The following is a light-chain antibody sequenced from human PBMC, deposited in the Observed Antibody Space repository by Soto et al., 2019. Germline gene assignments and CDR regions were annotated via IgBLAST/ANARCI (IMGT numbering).Light chain of an antibody. V-gene: IGLV2-23*01. CDR1: SSDVGSYNL. CDR3: CSYAVSSPVV. Sequence: QSVLTQPASVSGSPGQSITLSCTGTSSDVGSYNLVSWYQQHPGKAPKLMIYEGSKRPSWVSNRFSGSKSGNTASLTISGLQTEGAADYYSCSYAVSSPVVFGGGTKLTVL. CDR2: EGS. J-gene: IGLJ2*01.